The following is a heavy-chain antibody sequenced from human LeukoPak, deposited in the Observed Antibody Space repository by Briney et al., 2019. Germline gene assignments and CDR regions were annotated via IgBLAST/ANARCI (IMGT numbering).Heavy chain of an antibody. CDR2: ISSERAYI. Sequence: GGSLRLSCAGSGFTFSSHSMNWVRQAPGKGLEWVSSISSERAYIIYADSVRGRFTISRDHPKNSLFVQVDSLRAEDTALYDCARDKLLQGYWGQGTLVTVSS. CDR1: GFTFSSHS. V-gene: IGHV3-21*01. J-gene: IGHJ4*02. D-gene: IGHD2-15*01. CDR3: ARDKLLQGY.